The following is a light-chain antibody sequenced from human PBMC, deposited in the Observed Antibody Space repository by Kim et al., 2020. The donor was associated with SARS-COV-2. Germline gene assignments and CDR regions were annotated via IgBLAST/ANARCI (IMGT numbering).Light chain of an antibody. CDR2: LGS. J-gene: IGKJ1*01. V-gene: IGKV2-28*01. CDR3: MQAVQTPWT. CDR1: QSLLHSNGYTY. Sequence: PASISGRSSQSLLHSNGYTYLDWYLQKPGQSPQLLIYLGSNRASGVPDRFSASESGTDFTLKISRVEAEDVGVYYCMQAVQTPWTFGQGTKVDIK.